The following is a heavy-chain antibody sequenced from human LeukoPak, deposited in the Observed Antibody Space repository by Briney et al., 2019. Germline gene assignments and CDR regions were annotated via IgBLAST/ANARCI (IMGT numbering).Heavy chain of an antibody. V-gene: IGHV4-34*01. CDR2: INHSGST. D-gene: IGHD6-13*01. J-gene: IGHJ4*02. CDR1: GGSFSGYY. CDR3: ARGRAVDY. Sequence: SETLSLTCAVYGGSFSGYYWSWIRQPPGKGLEWIGEINHSGSTNYNPSLKSRVTISVDTSKNQFSLKQSSVTAADTAVYYCARGRAVDYWGQGTLVTVSS.